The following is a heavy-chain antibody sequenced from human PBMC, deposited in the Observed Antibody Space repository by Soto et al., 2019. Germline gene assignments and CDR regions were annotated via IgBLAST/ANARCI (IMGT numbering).Heavy chain of an antibody. V-gene: IGHV3-21*01. D-gene: IGHD2-21*01. J-gene: IGHJ6*02. CDR3: ARNRRIAVEMDV. Sequence: NPGGSLRLSCVASGFTFSDYNMNWLRQTPGKGLEWVSSIASRSNYIYYADSLKGRFTVSRDNARNSLYLQVDNLRAEDTAVYYCARNRRIAVEMDVWGQGTTVTVSS. CDR1: GFTFSDYN. CDR2: IASRSNYI.